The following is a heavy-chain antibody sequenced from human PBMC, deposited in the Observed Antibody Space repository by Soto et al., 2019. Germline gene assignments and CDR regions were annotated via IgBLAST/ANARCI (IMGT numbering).Heavy chain of an antibody. J-gene: IGHJ6*03. CDR1: GASIISSNYY. D-gene: IGHD2-15*01. CDR2: IYHSGTT. CDR3: ASWSGYCSGGSCRPYYYYYMDV. V-gene: IGHV4-39*01. Sequence: SETLSLTCTVSGASIISSNYYWGWVRQPPGKGLEWIGSIYHSGTTYYNVSLKSRVTISVDMSKNQFSLKLKSLTAADTAVYYCASWSGYCSGGSCRPYYYYYMDVWGKGTTVTVSS.